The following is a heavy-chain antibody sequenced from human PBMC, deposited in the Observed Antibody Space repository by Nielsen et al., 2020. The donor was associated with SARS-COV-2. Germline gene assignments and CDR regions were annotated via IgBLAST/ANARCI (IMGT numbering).Heavy chain of an antibody. CDR3: ARDLVRGYCSSTSCYWQRNYYYYYMDV. V-gene: IGHV1-18*04. D-gene: IGHD2-2*01. CDR1: GYTFTSYG. CDR2: ISAYNGNT. Sequence: ASVKVSCKASGYTFTSYGISWVRQAPGQGLEWMGWISAYNGNTNYAQKLQGGVTMTTDTSTSTAYMELRSLRSDDTAVYYCARDLVRGYCSSTSCYWQRNYYYYYMDVWGKGTTVTVSS. J-gene: IGHJ6*03.